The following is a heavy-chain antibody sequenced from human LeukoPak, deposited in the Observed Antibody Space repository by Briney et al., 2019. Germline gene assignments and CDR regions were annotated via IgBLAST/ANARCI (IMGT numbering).Heavy chain of an antibody. CDR3: AGSSSSWYDNWFDP. CDR1: GGSISSNSYY. D-gene: IGHD6-13*01. J-gene: IGHJ5*02. Sequence: PSETLSLTCAVSGGSISSNSYYWGWLRQPPGKGLEWIGSIYYSGSTYYNPSLKSRVSISVDTSKNQFALKLSSVTAADTAVYYCAGSSSSWYDNWFDPWGQGTLVTVSS. V-gene: IGHV4-39*06. CDR2: IYYSGST.